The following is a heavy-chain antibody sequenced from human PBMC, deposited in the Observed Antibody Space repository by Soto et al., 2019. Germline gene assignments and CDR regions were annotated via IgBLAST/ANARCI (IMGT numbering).Heavy chain of an antibody. V-gene: IGHV1-46*01. J-gene: IGHJ4*02. Sequence: QVQLVQSGAEVKKPGDSVKVSCKASGYTFTSYYMHWVRQAPGQGLEWMGIINPSGGSTSYAQQFQGRVTMTRDTSTSTAYMELGCLRSEDTAVYYWARRGVVATDFHYWGQGTLVTVSS. D-gene: IGHD1-26*01. CDR3: ARRGVVATDFHY. CDR1: GYTFTSYY. CDR2: INPSGGST.